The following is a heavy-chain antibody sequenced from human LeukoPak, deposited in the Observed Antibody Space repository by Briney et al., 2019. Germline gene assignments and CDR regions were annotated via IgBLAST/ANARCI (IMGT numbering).Heavy chain of an antibody. V-gene: IGHV1-2*02. CDR2: INPNSWGT. Sequence: GASVKVSCKASGYTFNGYYMHWVRQAPGQGLEWMGWINPNSWGTNYAQKFQGRVTMTRDTSISTAYMELSRLRSDDTAVYSCARDPYCSSTSCKLWGQGTLVTVSS. CDR3: ARDPYCSSTSCKL. J-gene: IGHJ4*02. D-gene: IGHD2-2*01. CDR1: GYTFNGYY.